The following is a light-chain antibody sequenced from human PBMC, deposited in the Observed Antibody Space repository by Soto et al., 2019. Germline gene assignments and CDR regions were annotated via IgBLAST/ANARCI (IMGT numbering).Light chain of an antibody. CDR2: GAS. J-gene: IGKJ1*01. CDR3: QQYSNWPSWT. V-gene: IGKV3-15*01. CDR1: QSVSSF. Sequence: EKVMTQSPATLSMSPGERAILSCRASQSVSSFLAWYQQKPGQAPRLLIYGASTRATGIPARFSGSGSGTEFTLTISSLQSEDFAVYYCQQYSNWPSWTFGQGTKVEVK.